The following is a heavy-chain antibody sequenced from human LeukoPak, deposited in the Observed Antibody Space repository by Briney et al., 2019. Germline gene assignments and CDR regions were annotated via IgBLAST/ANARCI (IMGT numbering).Heavy chain of an antibody. CDR2: IWYDGSNK. CDR3: ARDLATYYYYYYGMDV. V-gene: IGHV3-33*01. D-gene: IGHD3-3*02. Sequence: PGGSLRLSCAASGFTFSSYGMHWVRQAPGKGLEWVAVIWYDGSNKYYADSVKGRFTISRDNSKNTLYLQMNSLRAEDTAVYYCARDLATYYYYYYGMDVWGQGTTVTVSS. CDR1: GFTFSSYG. J-gene: IGHJ6*02.